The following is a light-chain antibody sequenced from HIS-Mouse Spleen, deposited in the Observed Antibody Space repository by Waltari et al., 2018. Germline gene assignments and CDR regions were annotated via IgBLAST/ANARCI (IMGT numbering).Light chain of an antibody. V-gene: IGLV2-8*01. CDR3: SSYAGSNIVV. CDR2: EVS. Sequence: QSALTQPPSASGSPGQSVTISCTGTSSAVGGYNYVSGYQQHPGKAPKLMIYEVSKRPSGVPDRFSGSKSGNTASLTVSGLQDEDEADYYCSSYAGSNIVVFGGGTKLTVL. CDR1: SSAVGGYNY. J-gene: IGLJ2*01.